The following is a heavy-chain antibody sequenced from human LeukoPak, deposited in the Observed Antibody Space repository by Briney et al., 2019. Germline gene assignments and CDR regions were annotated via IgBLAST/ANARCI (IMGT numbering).Heavy chain of an antibody. CDR1: GGSFSGYY. CDR2: INHSGST. V-gene: IGHV4-34*01. J-gene: IGHJ5*02. Sequence: PSETLSLTCAVYGGSFSGYYWSWIRQPPGKGLEWIGEINHSGSTNYNPSLKSRVTISVDTSKNQCSLKLSSVTAADTAVYYCARGLVEGSSATYCSSTSCPYNWFDPWGQGTLVTVSS. CDR3: ARGLVEGSSATYCSSTSCPYNWFDP. D-gene: IGHD2-2*01.